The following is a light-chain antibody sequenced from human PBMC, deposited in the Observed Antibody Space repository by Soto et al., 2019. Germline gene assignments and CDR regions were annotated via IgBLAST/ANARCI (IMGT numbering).Light chain of an antibody. Sequence: EIVLTQSPGTLSLSPGERATLSCRASQSVSSSYLAWYQQKPGQAPRLLIYGASSRATGIPDRFSGSGSATDFTLTISRLEPEDFAVYYCQQYGTSPPLTFGGGTKVE. CDR3: QQYGTSPPLT. CDR2: GAS. CDR1: QSVSSSY. J-gene: IGKJ4*01. V-gene: IGKV3-20*01.